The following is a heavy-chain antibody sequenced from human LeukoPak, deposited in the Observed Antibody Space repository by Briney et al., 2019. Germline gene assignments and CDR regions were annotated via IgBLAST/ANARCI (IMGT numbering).Heavy chain of an antibody. V-gene: IGHV1-18*01. CDR3: ARVVGLTGYSSSWYSGYYYYMDV. D-gene: IGHD6-13*01. Sequence: GASVKVSCKASGYIFTSYGITWVRQAPGQGLEWMGWISTYNGDTNYAQNLQDRVTITADKSTSTAYMELSSLRSEDTAVYYCARVVGLTGYSSSWYSGYYYYMDVWGKGTTVTVSS. J-gene: IGHJ6*03. CDR1: GYIFTSYG. CDR2: ISTYNGDT.